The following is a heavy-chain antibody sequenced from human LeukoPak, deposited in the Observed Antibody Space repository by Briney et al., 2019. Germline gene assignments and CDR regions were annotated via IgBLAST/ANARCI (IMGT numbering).Heavy chain of an antibody. V-gene: IGHV3-66*01. Sequence: PGGSLRLSCAASGFTVNSNYMSWVRQAPGKGLEWVSVLYSGGTTYYADSVQGRFTISRDDSKNTLYLQMNCLRAEDTAVYYCARDLETDTSDAFDIWGQGTMVTVSS. CDR3: ARDLETDTSDAFDI. D-gene: IGHD5-18*01. CDR1: GFTVNSNY. J-gene: IGHJ3*02. CDR2: LYSGGTT.